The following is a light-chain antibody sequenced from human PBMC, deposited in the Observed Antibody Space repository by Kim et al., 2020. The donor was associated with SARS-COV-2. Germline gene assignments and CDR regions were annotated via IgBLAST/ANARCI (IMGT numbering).Light chain of an antibody. V-gene: IGKV3-11*01. Sequence: PGERATLSCRASQSVSSYLAWYQQKPGQAPRLLIYDASNRATGIPARFSGSGSGTDFTLTISSLEPEDFAVYYCQQRSNWPRGTFGQGTKLEIK. CDR3: QQRSNWPRGT. J-gene: IGKJ2*01. CDR2: DAS. CDR1: QSVSSY.